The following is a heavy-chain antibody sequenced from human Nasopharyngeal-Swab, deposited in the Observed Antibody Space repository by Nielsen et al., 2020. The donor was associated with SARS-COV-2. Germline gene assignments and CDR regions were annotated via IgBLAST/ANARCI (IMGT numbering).Heavy chain of an antibody. CDR1: GNSIRNYS. CDR3: ARAQDVWSPFDY. CDR2: IYDSGNT. V-gene: IGHV4-59*01. J-gene: IGHJ4*02. D-gene: IGHD3-3*01. Sequence: SETLSLTCTVSGNSIRNYSWNWIRQPPGKGLEWIGYIYDSGNTNYNSSLKSRVTISVDTSKNQFSLKLSSVTAADTAVYYCARAQDVWSPFDYWGQGALVTVSS.